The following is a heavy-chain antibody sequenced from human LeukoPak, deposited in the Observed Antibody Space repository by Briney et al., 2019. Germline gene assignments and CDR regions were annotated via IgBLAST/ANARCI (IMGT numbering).Heavy chain of an antibody. Sequence: SETLSLTCTVSGGSISSYYWSWIRQPAGKGLEWIGRIYTSGSTNYNPSLKSRVTMSVDTSKNQFSLKLSSVTAADTAVCYCARDGWFGEFTPLYYYGMDVWGQGTTVTVSS. CDR3: ARDGWFGEFTPLYYYGMDV. J-gene: IGHJ6*02. V-gene: IGHV4-4*07. CDR1: GGSISSYY. D-gene: IGHD3-10*01. CDR2: IYTSGST.